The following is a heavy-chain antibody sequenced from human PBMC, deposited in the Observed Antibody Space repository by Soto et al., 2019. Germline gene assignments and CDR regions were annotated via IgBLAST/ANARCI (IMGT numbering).Heavy chain of an antibody. CDR3: ARDRDTAMVNDY. D-gene: IGHD5-18*01. V-gene: IGHV3-21*01. CDR1: GFTFSSYS. J-gene: IGHJ4*02. Sequence: LRLSCAASGFTFSSYSMNWVRQAPGKGLEWVSSISSSSSYIYYADSVKGRFTISRDNAKNSLYLQMNSLRAEDTAVYYCARDRDTAMVNDYWGQGTLVTVSS. CDR2: ISSSSSYI.